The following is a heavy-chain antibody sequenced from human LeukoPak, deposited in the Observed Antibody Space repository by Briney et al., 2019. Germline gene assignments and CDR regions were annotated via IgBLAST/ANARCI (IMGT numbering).Heavy chain of an antibody. CDR1: RFTFSGYA. V-gene: IGHV3-30*04. D-gene: IGHD1-14*01. CDR3: AKATGYLL. CDR2: ISYDGSNT. Sequence: GGSLRLSCAASRFTFSGYAMLWVRQLLGKGLEWVAIISYDGSNTYYADSVKGRFTISRDNSENTLYLQMNSLRAEDTAVYYCAKATGYLLWGQGTLVIVSS. J-gene: IGHJ4*02.